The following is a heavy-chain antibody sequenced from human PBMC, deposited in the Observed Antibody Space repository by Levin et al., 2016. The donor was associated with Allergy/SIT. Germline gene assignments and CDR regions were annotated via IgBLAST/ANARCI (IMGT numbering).Heavy chain of an antibody. CDR1: GYTFTSYG. CDR2: ISAYNGNT. J-gene: IGHJ6*02. CDR3: ARDPPLWTTVTSYGMDV. Sequence: ASVKVSCKASGYTFTSYGISWVRQAPGQGLEWMGWISAYNGNTNYAQKLQGRVTMTTDTSTSTAYMELRSLRSDDTAVYYCARDPPLWTTVTSYGMDVWGQGTTVTVSS. D-gene: IGHD4-17*01. V-gene: IGHV1-18*01.